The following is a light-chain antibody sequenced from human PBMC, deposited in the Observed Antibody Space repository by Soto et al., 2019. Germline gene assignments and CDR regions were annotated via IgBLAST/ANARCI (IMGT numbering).Light chain of an antibody. V-gene: IGKV1-39*01. CDR3: QQSHSTPLT. CDR1: QSISSY. Sequence: DIQMTQSPSSLSASVGDRVTITCRASQSISSYLNWYQQKPGKAPKVLISGASSLQSRVPLRFSGSGSETDFTLTISSLQSEDFASYYCQQSHSTPLTFGGGTKVEIK. J-gene: IGKJ4*01. CDR2: GAS.